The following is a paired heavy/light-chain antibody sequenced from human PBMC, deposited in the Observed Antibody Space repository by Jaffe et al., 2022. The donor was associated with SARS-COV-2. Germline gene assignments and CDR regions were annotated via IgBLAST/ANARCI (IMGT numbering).Heavy chain of an antibody. CDR3: AKGITGTTDV. V-gene: IGHV3-43*02. D-gene: IGHD1-7*01. J-gene: IGHJ6*02. Sequence: EVQLVESGGGVVQPGGSLRLSCVASGFTFDDFAMHWVRQVPGKGLEWVSLISGDGASTYYADSVKGRFTISRDNGKNSLYLQMSSLGTEDTALYYCAKGITGTTDVWGQGTTVTVSS. CDR1: GFTFDDFA. CDR2: ISGDGAST.
Light chain of an antibody. Sequence: AIQMTQSPSSLSASVGDRVTITCRASQGIRNDLGWYQQKPGKAPNLLIYAASSLQSGVPSRFSGSGSGTDFTLTISSLQPEDFATYYCLQDYNFPHTFGQGTKVEIK. CDR2: AAS. CDR1: QGIRND. V-gene: IGKV1-6*01. J-gene: IGKJ1*01. CDR3: LQDYNFPHT.